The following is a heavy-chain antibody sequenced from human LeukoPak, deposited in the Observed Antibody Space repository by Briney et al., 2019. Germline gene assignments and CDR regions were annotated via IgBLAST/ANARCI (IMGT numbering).Heavy chain of an antibody. D-gene: IGHD2-15*01. V-gene: IGHV4-34*01. CDR2: INHSGST. CDR3: ASKGGYCSGGSCYSHHH. J-gene: IGHJ4*02. Sequence: SETLSLTCAVYGGSFSGSYWSWIRQPPGEGLEWIGEINHSGSTNYNPSLKSRVTISVDTSKNQFSLKLSSVTAADTAVYYCASKGGYCSGGSCYSHHHWGQGTLVTVSS. CDR1: GGSFSGSY.